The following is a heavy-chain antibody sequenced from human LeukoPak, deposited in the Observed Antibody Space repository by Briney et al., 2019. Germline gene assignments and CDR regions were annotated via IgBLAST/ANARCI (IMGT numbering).Heavy chain of an antibody. CDR2: IYYSGNT. V-gene: IGHV4-59*01. Sequence: SETLSLTCTVSGGSISPYYWSWIRQPPGKGLEWLGYIYYSGNTEYKPSLKSRVAMSVDTSKNQFSLGLSSVTAADTAAYYCARSTGSTMFIDYWGQGTLVTVSS. D-gene: IGHD3-10*02. J-gene: IGHJ4*02. CDR3: ARSTGSTMFIDY. CDR1: GGSISPYY.